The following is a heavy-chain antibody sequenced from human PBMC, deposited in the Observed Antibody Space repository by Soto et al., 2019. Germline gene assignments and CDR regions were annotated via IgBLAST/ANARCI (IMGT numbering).Heavy chain of an antibody. CDR3: ARHTLDYSKVNWFDP. D-gene: IGHD4-4*01. CDR2: IDPRDSYT. J-gene: IGHJ5*02. CDR1: GYSFTSYW. Sequence: PGESLKISCEGSGYSFTSYWISWVRQMPEKGLEWMGRIDPRDSYTNYSPSFRGHVTISADKSISTAYLQWSSLKASDTAMYYCARHTLDYSKVNWFDPWGQGTLVTVSS. V-gene: IGHV5-10-1*01.